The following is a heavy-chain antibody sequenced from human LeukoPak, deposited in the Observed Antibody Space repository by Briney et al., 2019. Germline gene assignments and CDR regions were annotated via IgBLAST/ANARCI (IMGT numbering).Heavy chain of an antibody. Sequence: GGSLRLSCAASGFTVSSNYMSWVRQAPGKGLEWVSVIYSGGSTYYADSVKGRFTISRDNSKNTLYLQMNSLRAEDTAVYYCARGRRAAAVPFDYWGQGTLVTVSS. V-gene: IGHV3-53*01. J-gene: IGHJ4*02. CDR3: ARGRRAAAVPFDY. CDR2: IYSGGST. CDR1: GFTVSSNY. D-gene: IGHD6-13*01.